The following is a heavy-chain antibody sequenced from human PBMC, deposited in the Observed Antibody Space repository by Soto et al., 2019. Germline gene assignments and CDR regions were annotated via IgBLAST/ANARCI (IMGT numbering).Heavy chain of an antibody. Sequence: SETLSLTCAVYGGSFSDNYWSWIRQSPGKGLEWIGEINHSGSTNYNPSLKSRVTISVDTSKNQFSLKLTSVTAADTAVYYCGTRITRYYYMNVWGKGTTVTVSS. CDR3: GTRITRYYYMNV. D-gene: IGHD3-3*01. CDR1: GGSFSDNY. CDR2: INHSGST. J-gene: IGHJ6*03. V-gene: IGHV4-34*01.